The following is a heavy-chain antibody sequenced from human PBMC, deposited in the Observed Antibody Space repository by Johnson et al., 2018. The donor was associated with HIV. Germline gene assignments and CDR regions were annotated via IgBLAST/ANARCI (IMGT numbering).Heavy chain of an antibody. V-gene: IGHV3-30-3*01. CDR2: ISYDGSNK. Sequence: QVQLVESGGGLVKPGGSLRLSCAASGFTSSSYAMHWVRQAPGQGLEWVAVISYDGSNKYYADSVTGRFTISRDNSKNTLYLQMNSLRAEDTAVYYCARGDYYDSRSAFDIWGQGTMVTVSS. CDR1: GFTSSSYA. D-gene: IGHD3-22*01. CDR3: ARGDYYDSRSAFDI. J-gene: IGHJ3*02.